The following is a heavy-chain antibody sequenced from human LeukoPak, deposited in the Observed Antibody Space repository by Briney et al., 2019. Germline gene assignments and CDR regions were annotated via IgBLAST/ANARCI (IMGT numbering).Heavy chain of an antibody. Sequence: GASVKVSCKASGYTFTSYGISWVRQAPGQGLEWMGWISAYNGNTNYAQKLQGRVTMTTDTSTSTAYMELRSLRSDDTAVYYCARDNPTPRVRFLEWPVSIYYIDVWGKGTTVTVSS. J-gene: IGHJ6*03. CDR2: ISAYNGNT. V-gene: IGHV1-18*01. CDR3: ARDNPTPRVRFLEWPVSIYYIDV. D-gene: IGHD3-3*01. CDR1: GYTFTSYG.